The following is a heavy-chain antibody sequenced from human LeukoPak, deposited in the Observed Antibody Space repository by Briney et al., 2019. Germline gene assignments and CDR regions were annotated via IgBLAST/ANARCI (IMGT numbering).Heavy chain of an antibody. Sequence: GASVKVSCKASGYTFTGYYMHWVRQAPGQGLEWMGWINPSSGGTNYAQKFQGRVTMTRDTSISTAYMELSRLRSDDTAVYYCARDRAMFDAFDIWGQGTMVTVSS. V-gene: IGHV1-2*02. CDR1: GYTFTGYY. CDR2: INPSSGGT. J-gene: IGHJ3*02. D-gene: IGHD3-10*02. CDR3: ARDRAMFDAFDI.